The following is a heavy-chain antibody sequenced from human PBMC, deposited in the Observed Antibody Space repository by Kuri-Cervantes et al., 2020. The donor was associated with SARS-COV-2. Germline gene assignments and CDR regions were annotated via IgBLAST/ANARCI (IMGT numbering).Heavy chain of an antibody. D-gene: IGHD3-3*01. CDR3: ARGRRINDFWSGFALWEPTYYFDY. CDR1: GGSISSGSYY. Sequence: SETLSLTCTGSGGSISSGSYYWSWTRPPAGKGLESIGRIYTSGSTNYNPSLKSRITMSVDTSKNQFSLKLSSVIAADTAVYYCARGRRINDFWSGFALWEPTYYFDYWGQGTPVTVSS. CDR2: IYTSGST. J-gene: IGHJ4*02. V-gene: IGHV4-61*02.